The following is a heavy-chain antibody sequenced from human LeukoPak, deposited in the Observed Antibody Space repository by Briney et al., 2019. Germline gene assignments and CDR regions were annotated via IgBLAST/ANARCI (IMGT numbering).Heavy chain of an antibody. D-gene: IGHD2-15*01. V-gene: IGHV3-23*01. CDR2: ISGSGGST. J-gene: IGHJ5*02. CDR3: AKDKVDCSGGSCYPNWFDP. CDR1: GFSFSGFS. Sequence: GGSLRLSCAVSGFSFSGFSMSWVRQAPGKGLEWVSAISGSGGSTYYADSVKGRFTISRDNSKNTLYLQMNSLRAEDTAVYYCAKDKVDCSGGSCYPNWFDPWGQGTLVTVSS.